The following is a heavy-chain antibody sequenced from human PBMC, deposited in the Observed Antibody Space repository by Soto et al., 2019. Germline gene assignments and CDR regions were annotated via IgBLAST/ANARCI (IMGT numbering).Heavy chain of an antibody. V-gene: IGHV3-30*18. CDR3: AKDGCGDDCLDAFDI. CDR2: ISYDGSNK. CDR1: GFTFSSYG. J-gene: IGHJ3*02. D-gene: IGHD2-21*02. Sequence: GGSLRLSCAASGFTFSSYGMHWVRHAPGKGLEWVAVISYDGSNKYYADSVEGRFTISRDNSKNTLYLQMNSLRAEDTAVYYCAKDGCGDDCLDAFDIWGQGTMVTVSS.